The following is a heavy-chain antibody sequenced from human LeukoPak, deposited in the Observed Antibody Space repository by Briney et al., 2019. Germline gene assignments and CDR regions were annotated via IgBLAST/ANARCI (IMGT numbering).Heavy chain of an antibody. V-gene: IGHV3-66*01. J-gene: IGHJ5*02. CDR2: IYSGGST. CDR3: ARGGRYYYDSSGS. CDR1: GFTVSSNY. D-gene: IGHD3-22*01. Sequence: GGSLRLSCAASGFTVSSNYMSWVRQAPGKGLEWVSVIYSGGSTYYADSVKGRFTISRDNSKNTLYLQMNSLRAEDTAVYYCARGGRYYYDSSGSWGQGTLVTVSS.